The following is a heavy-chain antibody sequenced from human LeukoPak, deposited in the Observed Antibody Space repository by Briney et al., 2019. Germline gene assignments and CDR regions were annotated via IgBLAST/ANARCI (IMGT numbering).Heavy chain of an antibody. D-gene: IGHD2-2*01. CDR1: GGTFSSYA. Sequence: SVKVSCKASGGTFSSYAISWVRQAPGQGLEWMGGIIPIFGTANYAQKFQGRVTITADESTSTAYMELSSLRSEDTAVYYCARVDAEGYCSSTSCYGAFDIWGQGTMVTVSS. V-gene: IGHV1-69*13. CDR2: IIPIFGTA. CDR3: ARVDAEGYCSSTSCYGAFDI. J-gene: IGHJ3*02.